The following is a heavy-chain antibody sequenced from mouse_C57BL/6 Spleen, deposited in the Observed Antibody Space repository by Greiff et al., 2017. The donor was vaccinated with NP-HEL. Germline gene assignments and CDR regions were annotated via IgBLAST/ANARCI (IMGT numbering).Heavy chain of an antibody. CDR3: VREVRAMDY. V-gene: IGHV10-1*01. Sequence: GGGLVQPKGSLKLSCAASGFSFNTYAMNWVRQAPGKGLEWVARIRSKSNNYATYYADSVKDRFTISRDDSESMLYLQMNNLKTEDTAMYYCVREVRAMDYWGQGTSVTVSS. D-gene: IGHD2-14*01. J-gene: IGHJ4*01. CDR2: IRSKSNNYAT. CDR1: GFSFNTYA.